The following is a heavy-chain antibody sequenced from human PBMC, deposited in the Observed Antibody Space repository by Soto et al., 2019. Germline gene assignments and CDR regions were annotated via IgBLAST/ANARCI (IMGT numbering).Heavy chain of an antibody. CDR2: IKQDGSEK. CDR1: GFTFSSYW. Sequence: EVQLVESGGGLVQPGGSLRLSCAASGFTFSSYWMSWVRQAPGKGLEWVANIKQDGSEKYYVDSVKGRFTISRDNAKNSLYLQMNSLRAEDTAVYYCAREIVVVALMTYYFDYWGQGTLVTVSS. D-gene: IGHD2-15*01. J-gene: IGHJ4*02. V-gene: IGHV3-7*01. CDR3: AREIVVVALMTYYFDY.